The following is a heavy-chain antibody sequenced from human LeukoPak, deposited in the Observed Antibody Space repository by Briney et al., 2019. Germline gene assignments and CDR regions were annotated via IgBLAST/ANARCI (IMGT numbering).Heavy chain of an antibody. V-gene: IGHV3-23*01. CDR2: ISGSGGST. Sequence: GGSLRLSCAASGFTFSSYAMSWVRQVPGKGLEWVSAISGSGGSTYYADSVKGRFTISRDNSKNTLYLQMNSLRAEDTAVYYCAKLGTEWLFLLDYWGQGTLVTVSS. CDR3: AKLGTEWLFLLDY. D-gene: IGHD3-22*01. J-gene: IGHJ4*02. CDR1: GFTFSSYA.